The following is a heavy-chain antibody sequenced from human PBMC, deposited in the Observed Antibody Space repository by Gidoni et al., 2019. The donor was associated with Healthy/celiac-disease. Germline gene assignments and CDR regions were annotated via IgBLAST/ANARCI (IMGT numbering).Heavy chain of an antibody. J-gene: IGHJ4*02. Sequence: EVQLVESGGGLVQPGGSLRLSCAASGFTFSSYSMNWVRQAPGKGLEWVSYISSSSSTIYYADSVKDRFTISRDNAKNSLYLQINSLRAEDTAVYYCARDRGYCSSTSCYAGTTEFDYWGQGTLVTVSS. V-gene: IGHV3-48*01. CDR2: ISSSSSTI. CDR3: ARDRGYCSSTSCYAGTTEFDY. D-gene: IGHD2-2*01. CDR1: GFTFSSYS.